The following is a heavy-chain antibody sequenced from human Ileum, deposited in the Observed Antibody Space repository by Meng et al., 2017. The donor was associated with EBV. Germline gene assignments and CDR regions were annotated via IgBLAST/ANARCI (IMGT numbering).Heavy chain of an antibody. V-gene: IGHV4-4*02. CDR3: ASGRDYAWHS. J-gene: IGHJ4*02. D-gene: IGHD4-17*01. CDR2: IYHSGST. Sequence: QEQLQEAGPGLVKSSGTLPLTCAGSGDSISSNNWWSWVRQPPGKGLEWIGEIYHSGSTNYNPSFKSRVTMSVDKSKNQISLNLSSVTAADTAVYYCASGRDYAWHSWGRGTLVTVSS. CDR1: GDSISSNNW.